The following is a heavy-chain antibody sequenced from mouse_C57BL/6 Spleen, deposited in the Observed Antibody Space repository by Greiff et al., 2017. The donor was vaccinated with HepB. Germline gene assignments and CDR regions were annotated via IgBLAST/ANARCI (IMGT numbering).Heavy chain of an antibody. CDR1: GFTFSDYG. D-gene: IGHD2-3*01. CDR2: ISSGSSTI. CDR3: ARSGDGYWYFDV. V-gene: IGHV5-17*01. Sequence: VQLKESGGGLVKPGGSLKLSCAASGFTFSDYGMHWVRQAPEKGLEWVAYISSGSSTIYYADTVKGRFTISRDNAKNTLFLQMTSLRSEDTAMYYCARSGDGYWYFDVWGTGTTVTVSS. J-gene: IGHJ1*03.